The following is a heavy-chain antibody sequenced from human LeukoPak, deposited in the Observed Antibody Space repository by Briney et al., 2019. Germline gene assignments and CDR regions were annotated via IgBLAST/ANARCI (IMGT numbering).Heavy chain of an antibody. J-gene: IGHJ4*02. V-gene: IGHV3-11*05. CDR3: AREYSSSLFDY. CDR2: ISSSSSYT. CDR1: GFTFSDCY. Sequence: GGSLRLSCAASGFTFSDCYMSWIRQAPGKGLEWVSYISSSSSYTNYADSVKGRFTISRDNAKNSLYLQMNSLRSDDTAVYYCAREYSSSLFDYWGQGTLVTVSS. D-gene: IGHD6-13*01.